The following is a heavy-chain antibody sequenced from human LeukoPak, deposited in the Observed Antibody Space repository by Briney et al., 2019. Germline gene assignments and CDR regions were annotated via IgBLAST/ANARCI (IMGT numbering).Heavy chain of an antibody. V-gene: IGHV3-53*01. J-gene: IGHJ4*02. D-gene: IGHD2/OR15-2a*01. CDR2: IYSGDSTSYADSGGGT. CDR1: GFTVSSNY. Sequence: GGSLRLSCAASGFTVSSNYMSWVRQAPGKGLEWVSVIYSGDSTSYADSGGGTYYADSVKGRFTISRDDSKNTLYIQMNSLRVEDTAVYYCARDSFTRGYYDYWGQGTLVTVSS. CDR3: ARDSFTRGYYDY.